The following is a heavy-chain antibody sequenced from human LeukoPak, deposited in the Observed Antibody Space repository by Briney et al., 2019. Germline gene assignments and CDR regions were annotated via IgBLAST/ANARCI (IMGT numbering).Heavy chain of an antibody. J-gene: IGHJ5*02. CDR1: GYTFTGYY. CDR2: INPNSGGT. Sequence: ASVKVSCKASGYTFTGYYMHWVRQAAGQGLEWMGWINPNSGGTNYAQKFQGRVTMTRDTSISTAYMELSRLRSDDTAAYYCARDWGYGSGSYFDPWGQGTLVTVSS. V-gene: IGHV1-2*02. CDR3: ARDWGYGSGSYFDP. D-gene: IGHD3-10*01.